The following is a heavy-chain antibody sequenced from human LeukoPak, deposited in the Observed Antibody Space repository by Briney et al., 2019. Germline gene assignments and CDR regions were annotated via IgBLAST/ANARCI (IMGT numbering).Heavy chain of an antibody. CDR1: GFTFDDYA. CDR3: AKDRLGSGWYYFDY. V-gene: IGHV3-9*01. CDR2: ISWNSGSI. Sequence: GRSLRLSCAASGFTFDDYAMHWVRQAPGKGLEWVSGISWNSGSIGYADSVKGRFTISRDKAKNSLYLQMNSLRAEDTALYYCAKDRLGSGWYYFDYWGQGTLVTVSS. D-gene: IGHD6-19*01. J-gene: IGHJ4*02.